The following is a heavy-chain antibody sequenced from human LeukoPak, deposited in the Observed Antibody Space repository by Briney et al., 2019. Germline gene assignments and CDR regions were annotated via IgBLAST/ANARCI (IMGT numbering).Heavy chain of an antibody. CDR1: GGSISSYY. V-gene: IGHV4-59*12. J-gene: IGHJ3*02. D-gene: IGHD3-22*01. Sequence: SETLSLTCTVSGGSISSYYWNWIRRPPGKGLEWIGDIDYSGGTNYNPSLKSRVTMSVDTSKNQFSLKLSSVTAADTAVYYCARVPHYYDNPLNAFDIWGQGTMVTVSS. CDR2: IDYSGGT. CDR3: ARVPHYYDNPLNAFDI.